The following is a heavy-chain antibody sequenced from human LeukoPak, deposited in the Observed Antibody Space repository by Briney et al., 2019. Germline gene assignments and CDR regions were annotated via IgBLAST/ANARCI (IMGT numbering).Heavy chain of an antibody. CDR2: IYYSGST. CDR3: WGIVVVPAAIHGGYYYYYGMDV. Sequence: SETLSLTCTVSGGSISSSSYYWGWIRQPPGKGLEWIGSIYYSGSTYYNPSLKSRVTISVDTSKNQFSLKLSSVTAADTAVYYCWGIVVVPAAIHGGYYYYYGMDVWGQGTTVTVSS. D-gene: IGHD2-2*02. J-gene: IGHJ6*02. CDR1: GGSISSSSYY. V-gene: IGHV4-39*01.